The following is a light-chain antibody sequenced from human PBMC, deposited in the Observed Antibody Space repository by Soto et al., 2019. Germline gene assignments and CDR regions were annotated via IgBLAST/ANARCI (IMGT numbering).Light chain of an antibody. Sequence: QSVLTQPPSVSAAPGQKVTISCSGSSSNIGNNFVSWYQQLPGTAPKLLIYENYRRPSGIPDRFSGSKSGTSATLGITGLQTGDEADYYCGTWDSNLGALFGGGTKVTVL. CDR2: ENY. V-gene: IGLV1-51*02. CDR3: GTWDSNLGAL. CDR1: SSNIGNNF. J-gene: IGLJ2*01.